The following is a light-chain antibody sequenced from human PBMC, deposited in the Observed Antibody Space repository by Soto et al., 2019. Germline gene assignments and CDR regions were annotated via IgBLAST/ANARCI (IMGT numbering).Light chain of an antibody. Sequence: EIVLRQSPCTLSLSPGERATLSCRASQSVSSSYLAWYQQKPGQAPRLLIYGASSRATGIPDRFSGSGSGTDFTLTISRLEPEDFAVYYCQQYGSSPPATFGQGTRLEIK. V-gene: IGKV3-20*01. CDR2: GAS. J-gene: IGKJ5*01. CDR3: QQYGSSPPAT. CDR1: QSVSSSY.